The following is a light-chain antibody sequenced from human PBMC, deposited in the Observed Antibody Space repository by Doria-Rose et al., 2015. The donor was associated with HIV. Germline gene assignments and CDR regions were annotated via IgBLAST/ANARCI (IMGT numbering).Light chain of an antibody. V-gene: IGKV3-20*01. CDR2: DGS. CDR3: HQYGTSWT. CDR1: QSFSSTY. Sequence: TQSRGTLSLSTGERASLSCRASQSFSSTYLAWYQQKPGQAPSLLIYDGSTRATGIPDRFSASGSGTDFTLTINRLEPEDFALYHRHQYGTSWTFGQGTKVEI. J-gene: IGKJ1*01.